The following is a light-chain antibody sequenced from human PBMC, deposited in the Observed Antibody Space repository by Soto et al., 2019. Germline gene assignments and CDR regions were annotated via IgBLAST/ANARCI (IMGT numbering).Light chain of an antibody. CDR3: QQYGSSPIT. V-gene: IGKV3-20*01. CDR2: GAS. J-gene: IGKJ5*01. Sequence: EIVLTQSPGTLSLSPGERATLSCRASQSVSNNYLAWYQQKPGQAPRLLIYGASTRVTGIPARFSGSGSGTDFTLTISRLEPEDFAVYYCQQYGSSPITFGQGTRLENK. CDR1: QSVSNNY.